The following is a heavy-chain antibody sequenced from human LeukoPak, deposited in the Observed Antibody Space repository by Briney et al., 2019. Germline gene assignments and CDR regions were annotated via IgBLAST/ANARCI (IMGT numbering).Heavy chain of an antibody. CDR3: AKGHCGGDCYEYYFDY. CDR1: GFTFSSYA. D-gene: IGHD2-21*02. Sequence: PGGSLRLSCAASGFTFSSYAMSWVRQAPGKGLEWVSAISGSGGSTYYADSVKGRFTISRDNSKNTLYLQMNSLRAEDTAVYYCAKGHCGGDCYEYYFDYWGQGTLVTVSS. J-gene: IGHJ4*02. CDR2: ISGSGGST. V-gene: IGHV3-23*01.